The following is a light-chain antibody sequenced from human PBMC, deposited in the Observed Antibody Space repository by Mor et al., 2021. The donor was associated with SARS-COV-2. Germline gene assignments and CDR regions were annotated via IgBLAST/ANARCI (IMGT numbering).Light chain of an antibody. CDR2: DAY. Sequence: CRASQTVGSNYLAWYQQKPGQAPRLLIYDAYSRATGIPDRFSGSGSGTDFTLTISRLEPEDFAVYHCQQYNSPRTFG. CDR1: QTVGSNY. V-gene: IGKV3-20*01. CDR3: QQYNSPRT. J-gene: IGKJ1*01.